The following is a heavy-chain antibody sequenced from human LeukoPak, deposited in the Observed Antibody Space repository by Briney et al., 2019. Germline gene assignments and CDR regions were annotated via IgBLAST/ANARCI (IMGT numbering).Heavy chain of an antibody. J-gene: IGHJ5*02. CDR1: GGSFSAYY. Sequence: SETLSLTCAVYGGSFSAYYWSCIRQPPGKGLEWIGKINHSGNTNYNPSLKSRVTISVDRSKKEISLMLSSVTAADTGVYYCVAMPPFRFDPWGQGTLVIVSS. CDR3: VAMPPFRFDP. CDR2: INHSGNT. V-gene: IGHV4-34*01. D-gene: IGHD2-2*01.